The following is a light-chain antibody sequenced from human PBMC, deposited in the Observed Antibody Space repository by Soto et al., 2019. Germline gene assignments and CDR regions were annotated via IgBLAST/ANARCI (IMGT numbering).Light chain of an antibody. CDR1: QGISSY. Sequence: AIRMTQSPSSLSASTGDRVTITCRASQGISSYLAWYQQKPGKAPKLLIYAASTLQSGVPSRFSCSGSGTDFTLTISFLQSEDFATYYCQQYYSYPRTFGQGTKVEIK. J-gene: IGKJ1*01. CDR3: QQYYSYPRT. CDR2: AAS. V-gene: IGKV1-8*01.